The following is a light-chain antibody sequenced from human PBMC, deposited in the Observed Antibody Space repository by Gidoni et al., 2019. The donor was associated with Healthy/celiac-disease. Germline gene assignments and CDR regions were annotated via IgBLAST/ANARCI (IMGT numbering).Light chain of an antibody. CDR3: QQYGSSPRT. CDR2: GAS. CDR1: QSVSSSY. Sequence: EILFTQSPGTLSWAPGERATLSCRASQSVSSSYLAWYQQKPGQAPRLLIYGASSRATGIPDRFSGSGSGTDFTLTISRLEPEDFAVYYCQQYGSSPRTFGQXTKVEIK. J-gene: IGKJ1*01. V-gene: IGKV3-20*01.